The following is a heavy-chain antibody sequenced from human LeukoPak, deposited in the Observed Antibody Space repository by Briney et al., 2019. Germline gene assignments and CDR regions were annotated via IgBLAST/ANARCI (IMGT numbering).Heavy chain of an antibody. V-gene: IGHV1-2*06. CDR3: ARIAVGYSSGWYYFDF. Sequence: ASVKVSCKASGYTFTGYYTHWVRQAPGQGLEWMGRINANIGGTNYAQKFQDRVTMTRDTSVSTAYMELSRLRSDDTAVYYCARIAVGYSSGWYYFDFWGQGTLVTVSS. CDR1: GYTFTGYY. D-gene: IGHD6-19*01. CDR2: INANIGGT. J-gene: IGHJ4*02.